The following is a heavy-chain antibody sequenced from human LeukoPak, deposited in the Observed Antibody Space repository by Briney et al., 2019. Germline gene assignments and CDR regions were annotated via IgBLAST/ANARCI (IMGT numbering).Heavy chain of an antibody. CDR3: ARYTQHYGFDI. V-gene: IGHV1-8*01. Sequence: GASVKVSCKASGYTSTSPDINWVRQATGRGLEWLGWMNPRGDTGYAQKFQGRVTLTRDKSINTAYMELSSLRSEDTAVYYCARYTQHYGFDIWGQGTMVTVSA. CDR2: MNPRGDT. D-gene: IGHD3-3*02. J-gene: IGHJ3*02. CDR1: GYTSTSPD.